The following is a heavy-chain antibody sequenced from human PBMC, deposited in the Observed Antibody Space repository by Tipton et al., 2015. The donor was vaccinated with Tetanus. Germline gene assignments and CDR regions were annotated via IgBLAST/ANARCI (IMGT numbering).Heavy chain of an antibody. D-gene: IGHD3-3*01. J-gene: IGHJ4*02. Sequence: TLSLTCTVSGGSVRSGSYSWNWIRQPPGKGLEWLAYVSNSGRTNSNYFLKSRITVSQDTSKNQFSLRLTSVTAADTAVYYCARANYEFPKKGPFDSWGQGALVIVSS. CDR2: VSNSGRT. CDR1: GGSVRSGSYS. CDR3: ARANYEFPKKGPFDS. V-gene: IGHV4-61*01.